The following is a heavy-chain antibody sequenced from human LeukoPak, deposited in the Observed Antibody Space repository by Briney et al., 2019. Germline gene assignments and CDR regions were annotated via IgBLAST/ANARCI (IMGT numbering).Heavy chain of an antibody. CDR3: ARDGRGENWFDP. D-gene: IGHD3-10*01. Sequence: GGSPRLSCAASGFTVSSNYMSWVRQAPGKGLEWVSVIYSGGSTYYADSVKGRFTISRDNSKNTLYLQMNSLRAEDTAVYYCARDGRGENWFDPWGQGTLVTVSS. CDR1: GFTVSSNY. CDR2: IYSGGST. V-gene: IGHV3-53*01. J-gene: IGHJ5*02.